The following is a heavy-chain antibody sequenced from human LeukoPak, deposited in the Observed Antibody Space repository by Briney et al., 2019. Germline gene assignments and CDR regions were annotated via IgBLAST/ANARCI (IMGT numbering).Heavy chain of an antibody. CDR1: GFTFSDYY. J-gene: IGHJ4*02. D-gene: IGHD3-10*01. V-gene: IGHV3-11*03. CDR3: AKLRGFGELHHFDY. Sequence: KPGGSPRLSCAASGFTFSDYYMSWIRQAPGKGLEWVSYISSSSTYTNYADSVKGRLTISRDNAKNSLYLQMTSLRAEDTAVYYCAKLRGFGELHHFDYWGQGTLVTVSS. CDR2: ISSSSTYT.